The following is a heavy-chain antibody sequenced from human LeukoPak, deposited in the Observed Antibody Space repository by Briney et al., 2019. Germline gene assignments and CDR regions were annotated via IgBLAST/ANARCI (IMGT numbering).Heavy chain of an antibody. J-gene: IGHJ4*02. V-gene: IGHV3-23*01. Sequence: GGSLRLSCAASGFSFSSYAMTWARQAPVKGLEWVSAISGDGTRTYYADSVKGRFTISRDNSKNTLYLEMNSLRAEDTAVYYCAKDGEWRPAADWGQGTLVTVSS. CDR1: GFSFSSYA. CDR3: AKDGEWRPAAD. D-gene: IGHD2-2*01. CDR2: ISGDGTRT.